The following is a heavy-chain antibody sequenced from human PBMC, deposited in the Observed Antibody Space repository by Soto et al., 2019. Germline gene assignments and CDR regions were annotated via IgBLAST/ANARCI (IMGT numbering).Heavy chain of an antibody. CDR1: GFTFSSYS. CDR2: ISSSSYI. CDR3: AREPVPYSSSWYYYYGMDV. D-gene: IGHD6-13*01. J-gene: IGHJ6*02. Sequence: GGSLRLSCAASGFTFSSYSMNWVRQAPGKGLEWVSSISSSSYIYYADSVKGRFTISRDNAKNSLYLQMNSLRAEDTAVYYCAREPVPYSSSWYYYYGMDVWGQGTTVTVSS. V-gene: IGHV3-21*01.